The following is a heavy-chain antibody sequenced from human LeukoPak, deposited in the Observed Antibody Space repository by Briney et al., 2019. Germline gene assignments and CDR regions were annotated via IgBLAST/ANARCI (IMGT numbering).Heavy chain of an antibody. V-gene: IGHV4-59*01. J-gene: IGHJ5*02. Sequence: SGTLSLTCTVSGGSISSYYWSWIRQPPGKGLEWIGYIYYSGSTNYNPSLKSRVTISVDTSKNQFSLKLSSVTAADTAVYYCARLAYGSGSYYGDNWFDPWGQGTLVTVSS. CDR2: IYYSGST. CDR3: ARLAYGSGSYYGDNWFDP. D-gene: IGHD3-10*01. CDR1: GGSISSYY.